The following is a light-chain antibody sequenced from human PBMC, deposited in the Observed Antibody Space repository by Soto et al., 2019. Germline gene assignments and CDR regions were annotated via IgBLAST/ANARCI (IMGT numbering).Light chain of an antibody. Sequence: EIVLTQSPGTLSLSPGERATLSCRASQRGNSAYLAWYQHIPGQAPRLLMYGASTRAFCIPDRFSGSGSAPHVTLTISRQEPEDSPVYYCHHSGTSWTFGQATNVQIK. V-gene: IGKV3-20*01. CDR3: HHSGTSWT. CDR2: GAS. CDR1: QRGNSAY. J-gene: IGKJ1*01.